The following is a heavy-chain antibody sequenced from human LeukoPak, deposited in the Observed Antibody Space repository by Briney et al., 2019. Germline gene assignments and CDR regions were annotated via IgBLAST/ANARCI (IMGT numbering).Heavy chain of an antibody. D-gene: IGHD3-16*02. Sequence: ASVKLSCKASGYTFTSYYMHWVRQAPGQGLEWMGIINPSGGSTSYAQKFQGRVTMTRDTSTSTVYMELSSLRAEDTAVYYCAREAGGDYVWGSYRPGAFDIWGQGTMVTVSS. J-gene: IGHJ3*02. CDR3: AREAGGDYVWGSYRPGAFDI. V-gene: IGHV1-46*01. CDR1: GYTFTSYY. CDR2: INPSGGST.